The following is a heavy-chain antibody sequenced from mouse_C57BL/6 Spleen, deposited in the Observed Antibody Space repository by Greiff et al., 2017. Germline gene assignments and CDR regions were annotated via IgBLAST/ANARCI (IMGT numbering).Heavy chain of an antibody. Sequence: VQLQQSGAELVKPGASVKLSCKASGYTFTEHTIHWVKQRSGQGLEWIGWFYPGSGSIKYNEKFKDQVTLSADKSSSTVYMELSRLTSEDSAVYFCARHAHGGLPFDVWGTGTTVTVSS. CDR1: GYTFTEHT. J-gene: IGHJ1*03. V-gene: IGHV1-62-2*01. CDR2: FYPGSGSI. CDR3: ARHAHGGLPFDV.